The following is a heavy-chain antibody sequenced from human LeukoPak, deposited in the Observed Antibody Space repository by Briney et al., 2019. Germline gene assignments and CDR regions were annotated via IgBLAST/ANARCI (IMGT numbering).Heavy chain of an antibody. CDR2: IIPILGIA. Sequence: SVKVSCKASGGTFSSYAISWVRQAPGQGLEWLGRIIPILGIANYAQKFQGRVTITADKSTSTAYVELSSLRSEDTAVYYCARGDYDILTGYPDHYFDYWGQGTLVTVSS. CDR1: GGTFSSYA. J-gene: IGHJ4*02. V-gene: IGHV1-69*04. D-gene: IGHD3-9*01. CDR3: ARGDYDILTGYPDHYFDY.